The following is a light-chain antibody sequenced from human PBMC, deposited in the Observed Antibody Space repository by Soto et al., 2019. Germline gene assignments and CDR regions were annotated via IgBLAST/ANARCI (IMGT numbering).Light chain of an antibody. CDR1: QSVSSSY. V-gene: IGKV3-20*01. CDR3: QQFGRSPTWT. J-gene: IGKJ1*01. Sequence: EFVLTQSPGTLSLSPGERATLSCRASQSVSSSYLAWYQQKPGQAPRLLLYGASSRATGVPDRFSGSGSETDFTLTINRLEPEDFAVYYCQQFGRSPTWTFGQGTKVEIK. CDR2: GAS.